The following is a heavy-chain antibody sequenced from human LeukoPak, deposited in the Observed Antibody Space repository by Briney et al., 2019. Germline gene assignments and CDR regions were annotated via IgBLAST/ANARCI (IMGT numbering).Heavy chain of an antibody. CDR3: ASDSSSWYNVRDY. D-gene: IGHD6-13*01. Sequence: SVKVSCKASGGTFSSYAISWVRQAPGQGLEWMGGIIPIFGTANYAQKFQGRVTITADESTSTAYMELSSLRSEDTAVSYCASDSSSWYNVRDYWGQGTLVTVSS. CDR1: GGTFSSYA. V-gene: IGHV1-69*13. J-gene: IGHJ4*02. CDR2: IIPIFGTA.